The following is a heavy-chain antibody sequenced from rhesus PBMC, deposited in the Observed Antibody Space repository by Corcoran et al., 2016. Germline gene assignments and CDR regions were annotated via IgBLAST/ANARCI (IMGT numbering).Heavy chain of an antibody. CDR3: ARDPGVASAGTLFDY. D-gene: IGHD6-25*01. CDR1: GGSISSSY. Sequence: LQLQESGPGLVKPSETLSVTCAVYGGSISSSYWSWIRQAPGKGLEGVAGRSYGGRKKYYADSVNDRFTISQDNSKNLLYLQMNNLKLEDPAVYYCARDPGVASAGTLFDYWGQGVLVTVSS. J-gene: IGHJ4*01. CDR2: RSYGGRKK. V-gene: IGHV3-54*01.